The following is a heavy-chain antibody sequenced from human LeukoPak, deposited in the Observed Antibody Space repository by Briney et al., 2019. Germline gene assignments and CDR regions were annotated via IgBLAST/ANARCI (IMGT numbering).Heavy chain of an antibody. D-gene: IGHD1-26*01. V-gene: IGHV3-74*01. CDR3: AISRYSGTSLDY. CDR1: GFTFSSYW. Sequence: GGSLRLSCAASGFTFSSYWMHWVRQAPGKGLVWVSRINSDGGTTTYADSVKGRFTISRDNAKSTLYLQMNSLRIEDTAVYYCAISRYSGTSLDYWGQGSLVTVPS. J-gene: IGHJ4*02. CDR2: INSDGGTT.